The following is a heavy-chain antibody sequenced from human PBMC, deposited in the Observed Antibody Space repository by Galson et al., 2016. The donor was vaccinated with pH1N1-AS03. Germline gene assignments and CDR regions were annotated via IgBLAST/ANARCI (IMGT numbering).Heavy chain of an antibody. Sequence: SLRLSCAASGFTLSSYWMHWVRQAPGKGLVWVSRINVDESSTSYVDSVQGRFTISRDNAKNTLYLQMNSLRPEDTAVYYCARSADGYNFVGDYWGQGSLVTVSS. CDR1: GFTLSSYW. J-gene: IGHJ4*02. CDR2: INVDESST. CDR3: ARSADGYNFVGDY. D-gene: IGHD5-24*01. V-gene: IGHV3-74*01.